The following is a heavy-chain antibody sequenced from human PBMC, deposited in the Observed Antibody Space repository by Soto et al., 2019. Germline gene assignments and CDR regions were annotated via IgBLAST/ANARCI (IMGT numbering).Heavy chain of an antibody. CDR3: AREGVDFWSGSYYYYYMDV. CDR1: GYTFTSYA. CDR2: INAGNGNT. J-gene: IGHJ6*03. V-gene: IGHV1-3*01. Sequence: ASVKVSCKDSGYTFTSYAMHWVRQAPGQRLEWMGWINAGNGNTKYSQKFQGRVTITRDTSASTAYMELSSLRSEDTAVYYCAREGVDFWSGSYYYYYMDVWGKGTTVTVSS. D-gene: IGHD3-3*01.